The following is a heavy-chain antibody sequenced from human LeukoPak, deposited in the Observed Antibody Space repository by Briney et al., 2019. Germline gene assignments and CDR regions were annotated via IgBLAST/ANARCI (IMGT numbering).Heavy chain of an antibody. Sequence: PSETLSLTCTVSGGSISSYYWSWIRQPPGKGLEWIGYIYCSGSTNYNPSLKSRVTISVDTSKNQFSLKLSSVTAADTAVYYCASRTPGIAAAGDDAFDIWGQGTMVTVSS. V-gene: IGHV4-59*08. CDR2: IYCSGST. D-gene: IGHD6-13*01. CDR3: ASRTPGIAAAGDDAFDI. J-gene: IGHJ3*02. CDR1: GGSISSYY.